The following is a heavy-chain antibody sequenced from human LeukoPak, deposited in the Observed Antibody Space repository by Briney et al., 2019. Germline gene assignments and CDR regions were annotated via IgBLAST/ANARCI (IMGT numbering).Heavy chain of an antibody. CDR2: IYYRGST. CDR1: GASINSSSYY. V-gene: IGHV4-39*07. Sequence: SETLSLTCTVSGASINSSSYYWGWIRQPPGKGLEWIGTIYYRGSTYHNPSLKSRVTISVDTSKNQFSLKLSSVTAADTAVYYCARAPYYYDSSPIYWGQGTLVTVSS. J-gene: IGHJ4*02. CDR3: ARAPYYYDSSPIY. D-gene: IGHD3-22*01.